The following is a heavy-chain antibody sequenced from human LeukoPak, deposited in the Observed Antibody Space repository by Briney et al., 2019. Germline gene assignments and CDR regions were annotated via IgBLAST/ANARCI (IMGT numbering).Heavy chain of an antibody. CDR3: ATVLPQANDFWSGYPNFDY. CDR2: FDPEDGET. V-gene: IGHV1-24*01. D-gene: IGHD3-3*01. J-gene: IGHJ4*02. Sequence: AASVKVSCKVSGYTLTELSMHWVRQAPGKGLEWMGGFDPEDGETIYAQKYQGRVTMTEDTSTDTAYMELSSLRSEDTAVYYCATVLPQANDFWSGYPNFDYWGQGTLVTVSS. CDR1: GYTLTELS.